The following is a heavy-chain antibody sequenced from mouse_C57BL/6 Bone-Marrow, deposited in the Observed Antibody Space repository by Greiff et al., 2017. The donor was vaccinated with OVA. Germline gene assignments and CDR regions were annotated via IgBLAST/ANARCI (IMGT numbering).Heavy chain of an antibody. Sequence: EVKLMESGGGLVQPGGSLKLSCAASGIDFSRYWMSWVRRAPGKGLEWIGEINPDSSTINYAPSLKDKFIISRDNAKNTLYLQMSKVRSEDTALYYCARDGYYDGYYVGFAYWGQGTLVTVSA. CDR1: GIDFSRYW. D-gene: IGHD2-3*01. J-gene: IGHJ3*01. CDR3: ARDGYYDGYYVGFAY. V-gene: IGHV4-1*01. CDR2: INPDSSTI.